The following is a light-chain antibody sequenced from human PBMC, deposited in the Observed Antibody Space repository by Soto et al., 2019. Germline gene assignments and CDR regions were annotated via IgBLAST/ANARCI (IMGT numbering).Light chain of an antibody. V-gene: IGKV1-39*01. CDR3: QQSYSSQFT. Sequence: DIQMTQSPSSLSASVGDRVTITCRASQTISSYLNWYQQKPGKAPNLLIYAASSLQSGVTSRFSGSGSGTDFTLTISSLQPADFATYYCQQSYSSQFTFGPGTKVDI. CDR2: AAS. J-gene: IGKJ3*01. CDR1: QTISSY.